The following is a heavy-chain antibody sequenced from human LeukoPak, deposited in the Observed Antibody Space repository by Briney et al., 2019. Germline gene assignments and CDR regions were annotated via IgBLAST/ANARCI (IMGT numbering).Heavy chain of an antibody. V-gene: IGHV3-7*01. CDR2: INLDGSEK. CDR3: ARTRHSCDC. J-gene: IGHJ4*02. D-gene: IGHD2-21*01. CDR1: GFTFSSYW. Sequence: GGSLRLSCAASGFTFSSYWMTWVRQAPGKGLEWVASINLDGSEKNYVDSVEGRFAISRDNAKKSLFLQMNSLRDEDTAVYYCARTRHSCDCWGQGTLVTVSS.